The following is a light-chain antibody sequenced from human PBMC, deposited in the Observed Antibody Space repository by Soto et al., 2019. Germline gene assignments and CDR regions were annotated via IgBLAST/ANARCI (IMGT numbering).Light chain of an antibody. J-gene: IGLJ2*01. V-gene: IGLV2-14*03. CDR2: DVT. CDR1: SSDVGGYNS. Sequence: QSALTQPASVSGSPGQSVTISCTGTSSDVGGYNSVSWYQQHPGKAPKLMVYDVTNRPSGVSNRFSGSKSGNTASLTISGLQAEDEADYYCSSYTSSTTFVFGGGTKVTVL. CDR3: SSYTSSTTFV.